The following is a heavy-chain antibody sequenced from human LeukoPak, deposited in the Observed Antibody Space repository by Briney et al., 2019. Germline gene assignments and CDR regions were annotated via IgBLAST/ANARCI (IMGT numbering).Heavy chain of an antibody. Sequence: GGSLRLSCAASGFTFSSYAMSWVRQAPGKGLEWVSAISGSGGSTYYADSVKGRFAISRDNSKNTLYLQMNSLRAEDTAVYYCAKDLDAHYYDSSGYSGFQHWGQGTLVTVS. V-gene: IGHV3-23*01. CDR1: GFTFSSYA. J-gene: IGHJ1*01. CDR2: ISGSGGST. D-gene: IGHD3-22*01. CDR3: AKDLDAHYYDSSGYSGFQH.